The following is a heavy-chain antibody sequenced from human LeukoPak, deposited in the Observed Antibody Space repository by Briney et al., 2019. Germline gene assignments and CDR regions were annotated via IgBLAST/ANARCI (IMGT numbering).Heavy chain of an antibody. D-gene: IGHD6-19*01. V-gene: IGHV4-59*01. CDR1: GGSISGYY. CDR3: ARGRVHLDY. Sequence: SETLSLTCSVSGGSISGYYWSWIRQTPGKTLEWIGYIYYNEHTYYNHSLKSQVTHSVDTSQNQLSPKLTAVTAADTAVYYFARGRVHLDYWGQGTLVTVSS. CDR2: IYYNEHT. J-gene: IGHJ4*02.